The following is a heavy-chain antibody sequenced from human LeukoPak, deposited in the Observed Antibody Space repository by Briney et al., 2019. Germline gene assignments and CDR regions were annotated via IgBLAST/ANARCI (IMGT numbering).Heavy chain of an antibody. CDR3: ARLHDGYRYGADY. V-gene: IGHV4-59*08. Sequence: PSETLSLTCSVSGVSISNYYWTWIRQPPGKGLEWVGYVYYSGNTNYNPSLKSRVTISVDTSKKQLSLKLSPVTAADTAVYYCARLHDGYRYGADYWGQGTLVTAS. CDR1: GVSISNYY. D-gene: IGHD5-18*01. J-gene: IGHJ4*02. CDR2: VYYSGNT.